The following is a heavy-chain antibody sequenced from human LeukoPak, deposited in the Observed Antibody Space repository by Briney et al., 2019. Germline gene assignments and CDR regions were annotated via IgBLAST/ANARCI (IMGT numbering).Heavy chain of an antibody. J-gene: IGHJ3*02. CDR3: ATDTRSGWYDAFDI. V-gene: IGHV3-30*02. Sequence: PGGSLRLSCAASGFTFSSYGMHWVRQAPGKGLEWVAFIRYDGSNKYYADSVKRRFTISRDNSKNTLYLQMNSLRAEDMAVYYCATDTRSGWYDAFDIWGQGTMVTVSS. D-gene: IGHD6-19*01. CDR1: GFTFSSYG. CDR2: IRYDGSNK.